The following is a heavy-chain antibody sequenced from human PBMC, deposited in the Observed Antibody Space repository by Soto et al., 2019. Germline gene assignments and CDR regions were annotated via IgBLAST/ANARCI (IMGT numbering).Heavy chain of an antibody. CDR3: ARGSYYYDYVWGSYRNYYGMDV. D-gene: IGHD3-16*02. Sequence: GGSLRLSCAASGFTVSSNYMSWVRQARGKGLEWVSVIYSGGSTYYADSVKGRFTISRDNSKNTLYLQMNSLRAEDTAVYYCARGSYYYDYVWGSYRNYYGMDVWGQGTTVTVSS. CDR1: GFTVSSNY. CDR2: IYSGGST. J-gene: IGHJ6*02. V-gene: IGHV3-53*01.